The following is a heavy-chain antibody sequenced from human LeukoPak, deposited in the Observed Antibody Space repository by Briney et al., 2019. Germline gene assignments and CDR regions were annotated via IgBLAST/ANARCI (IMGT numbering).Heavy chain of an antibody. Sequence: PGGSLRLSCAASGFTFSSYAMNWVRQAPGKGLEWVSGIRGSDGNTYYADSVKGRFTISRDNSKSTLYLQMNGLTAEDTALYYCARRLVTAGITDFFDSWGQGTLVSVSS. J-gene: IGHJ4*02. CDR1: GFTFSSYA. D-gene: IGHD2-2*01. CDR3: ARRLVTAGITDFFDS. CDR2: IRGSDGNT. V-gene: IGHV3-23*01.